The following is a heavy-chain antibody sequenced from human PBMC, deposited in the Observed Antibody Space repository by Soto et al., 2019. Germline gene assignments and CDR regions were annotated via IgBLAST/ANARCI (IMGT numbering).Heavy chain of an antibody. CDR2: ISYDGSNK. CDR1: GFTFSSYG. D-gene: IGHD2-15*01. Sequence: GGSLRLSCAASGFTFSSYGMHWVRQAPGKGLEWVAVISYDGSNKYYADSVKGRFTISRDNSKNTLYLQMNSLRAEDTAVYYCAKDRRLSRVNLYCSGGSCYGWFDPWGQGTLVTVSS. CDR3: AKDRRLSRVNLYCSGGSCYGWFDP. V-gene: IGHV3-30*18. J-gene: IGHJ5*02.